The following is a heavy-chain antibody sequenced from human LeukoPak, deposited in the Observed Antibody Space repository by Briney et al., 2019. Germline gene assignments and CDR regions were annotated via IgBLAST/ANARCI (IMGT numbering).Heavy chain of an antibody. V-gene: IGHV1-2*04. CDR2: INPNSGGT. CDR3: ARTSSGWYSRVAFDI. CDR1: GYTFTGYY. Sequence: GASVKVSCKASGYTFTGYYMHWVRQAPGQGLEWMGWINPNSGGTNYAQKFQGWVTMTRDTSISTAYMELSRLRSDDTAVYYCARTSSGWYSRVAFDIWGQGTMVTVSS. D-gene: IGHD6-19*01. J-gene: IGHJ3*02.